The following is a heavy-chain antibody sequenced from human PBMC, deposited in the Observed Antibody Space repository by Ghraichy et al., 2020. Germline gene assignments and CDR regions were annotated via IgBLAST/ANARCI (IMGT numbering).Heavy chain of an antibody. V-gene: IGHV3-74*01. J-gene: IGHJ5*02. CDR2: IKGDGSSS. CDR1: GFTFSGYW. CDR3: ARERSTSFDP. Sequence: GGSLRLSCSASGFTFSGYWMHWVRQAPGKGLLWVARIKGDGSSSSYEDSVKGRFTISRDNGKNTLYLQMNSLRVEDTAVYYCARERSTSFDPWGQGTLVTVSS.